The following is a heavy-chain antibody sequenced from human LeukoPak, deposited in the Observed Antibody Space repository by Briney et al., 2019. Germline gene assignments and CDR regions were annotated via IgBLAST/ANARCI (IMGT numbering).Heavy chain of an antibody. CDR3: ARDDYGGKAPHFDY. Sequence: GGSLRLSCAASGFTVSSNYMSWVRQAPGKGLEWVSVIYSGGSTYYADSVKGRFTISRDNSKNTLYLQMNSLRAEDTAVYYCARDDYGGKAPHFDYWGQGTLVTVSS. V-gene: IGHV3-53*01. D-gene: IGHD4-23*01. CDR1: GFTVSSNY. J-gene: IGHJ4*02. CDR2: IYSGGST.